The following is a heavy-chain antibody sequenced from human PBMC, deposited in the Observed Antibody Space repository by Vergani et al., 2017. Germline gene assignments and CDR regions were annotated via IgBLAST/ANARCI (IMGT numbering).Heavy chain of an antibody. J-gene: IGHJ4*02. V-gene: IGHV1-8*01. Sequence: QVQLVQSGAEVKKPGASVKVSCKASGYTFTSYDINWVRQATGQGLEWMEWMNPNSGNTGYAQKFQGRVTMTRNTSISTAYMELSSLRSEDTAVYYCARDPPSITMVRGAAFDYWGQGTLVTVSS. D-gene: IGHD3-10*01. CDR3: ARDPPSITMVRGAAFDY. CDR1: GYTFTSYD. CDR2: MNPNSGNT.